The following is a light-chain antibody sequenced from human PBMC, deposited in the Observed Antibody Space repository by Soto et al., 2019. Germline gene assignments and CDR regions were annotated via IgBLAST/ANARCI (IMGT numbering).Light chain of an antibody. J-gene: IGLJ1*01. CDR3: ATWDDNVYV. CDR1: SSNIGTNP. V-gene: IGLV1-44*01. Sequence: QSVLTQPPSASGTPGQTITISCSISSSNIGTNPVSWYHQLPGAAPKLLIYTNSQRPLGVPVRFSGSKSGTSASLAISGLQSEDEGDYYCATWDDNVYVFGTGTKLTVL. CDR2: TNS.